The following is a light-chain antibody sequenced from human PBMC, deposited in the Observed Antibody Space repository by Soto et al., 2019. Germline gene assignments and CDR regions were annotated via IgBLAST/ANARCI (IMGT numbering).Light chain of an antibody. J-gene: IGLJ2*01. CDR3: SSFRRSNTPHVL. Sequence: QSVLTQPASVSGSPGQSITISCTGTSSDVGGYNYVSWYQQHPGKAPKLMIYEVSNRPSGVSNRFSGSKSGNTASLTISGLQAEDEADYYCSSFRRSNTPHVLFGGGTKLTVL. V-gene: IGLV2-14*01. CDR1: SSDVGGYNY. CDR2: EVS.